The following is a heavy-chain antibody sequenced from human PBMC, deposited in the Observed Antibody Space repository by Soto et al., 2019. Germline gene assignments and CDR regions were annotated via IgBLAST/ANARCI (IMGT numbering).Heavy chain of an antibody. D-gene: IGHD3-22*01. CDR2: ISYSGNS. V-gene: IGHV4-31*01. CDR3: ARLRRDGSGFPDL. J-gene: IGHJ5*02. CDR1: GGSISRPGYY. Sequence: QMQLQESGPGLVKPSQTLSLICSVSGGSISRPGYYWAWIRQHPARGLEWIGSISYSGNSNHNPALQSLLILSVDTSKNCFSQRLNSVTAADTAVYYCARLRRDGSGFPDLWGQGARVTVSS.